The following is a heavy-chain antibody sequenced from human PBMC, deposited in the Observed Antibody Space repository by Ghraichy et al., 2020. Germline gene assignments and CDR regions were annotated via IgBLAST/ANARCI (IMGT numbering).Heavy chain of an antibody. J-gene: IGHJ4*02. CDR1: GYTFTSYG. D-gene: IGHD3-10*01. Sequence: ASVKVSCKASGYTFTSYGISWVRQAPGQGLEWMGWISAYGDITNYAQKLQGRVTMTTDTSTSTAYMELRSLRSDDTAVYFCARKGGVRDFDYWGQGTLVTVSS. CDR2: ISAYGDIT. CDR3: ARKGGVRDFDY. V-gene: IGHV1-18*01.